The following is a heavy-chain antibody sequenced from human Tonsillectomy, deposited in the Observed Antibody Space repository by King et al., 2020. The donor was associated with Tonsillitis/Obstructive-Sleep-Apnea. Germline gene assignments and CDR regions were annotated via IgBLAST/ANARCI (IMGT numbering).Heavy chain of an antibody. CDR1: GGSFSGYY. J-gene: IGHJ6*03. V-gene: IGHV4-34*01. CDR3: ARGPLMGSSADYYYYYMDV. CDR2: INHSGST. D-gene: IGHD6-6*01. Sequence: VQVQQWGAGLLKPSETLSLTCAVYGGSFSGYYWSWIRQPPGKGLEWIGEINHSGSTNYNPSLKSRVTISVDTSKNQFSLKLSSVTAADTAVYYCARGPLMGSSADYYYYYMDVWGKGTTVTVSS.